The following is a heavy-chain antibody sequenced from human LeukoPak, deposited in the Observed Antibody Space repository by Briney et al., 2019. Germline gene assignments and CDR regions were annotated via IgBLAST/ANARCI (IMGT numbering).Heavy chain of an antibody. V-gene: IGHV4-34*01. J-gene: IGHJ6*02. CDR1: GGSISSYY. CDR3: ASRTYYSDNSGSLDV. D-gene: IGHD3-22*01. Sequence: SETLSLTCTVSGGSISSYYWSWIRQPPGKGLEWIGEINHSGITNYNPSLKSRVTISVDTSKNQFSLKLSSVAAADTAVYYCASRTYYSDNSGSLDVWGQGTTVTVSS. CDR2: INHSGIT.